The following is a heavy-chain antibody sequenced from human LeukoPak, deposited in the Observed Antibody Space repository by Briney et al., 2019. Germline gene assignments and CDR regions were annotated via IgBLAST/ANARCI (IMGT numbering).Heavy chain of an antibody. CDR1: GFTFSSYW. V-gene: IGHV3-74*01. CDR2: INSDGSST. CDR3: AKSRGSYSPDDAFDI. J-gene: IGHJ3*02. Sequence: GGSLRLSCAASGFTFSSYWMHWVRQAPGKGLVWVSRINSDGSSTSYADSVKGRFTISRDNSKNTLYLQTTSLRAEDTAVYYCAKSRGSYSPDDAFDIWGQGTLVTVSS. D-gene: IGHD1-26*01.